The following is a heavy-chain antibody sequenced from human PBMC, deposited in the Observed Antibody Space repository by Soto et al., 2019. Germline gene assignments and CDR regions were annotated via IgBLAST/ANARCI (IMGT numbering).Heavy chain of an antibody. CDR2: ISSDGTTT. V-gene: IGHV3-74*01. CDR3: AIQDCTNDVCLEAGVTVGGALES. D-gene: IGHD2-8*01. Sequence: EVQLVQSGGGLAQPGKSLRLSCAASGFTFRKFWMHWVRQVPGKGPVWVSYISSDGTTTDYADSVKGRFTISRDNAKGTLYLQMDSLRAEDTAVYYCAIQDCTNDVCLEAGVTVGGALESWGQGTLVTVSS. CDR1: GFTFRKFW. J-gene: IGHJ1*01.